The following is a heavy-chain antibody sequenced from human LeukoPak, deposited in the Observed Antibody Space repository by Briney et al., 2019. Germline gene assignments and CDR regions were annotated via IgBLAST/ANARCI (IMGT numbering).Heavy chain of an antibody. CDR2: ISYDGNSQ. CDR1: GFTFSLYA. CDR3: ARGRDRDYTSGWYDY. J-gene: IGHJ4*02. D-gene: IGHD6-19*01. Sequence: PGGSLRLSCADSGFTFSLYAMHWVRQAPGKGLEWVAVISYDGNSQKYADSVKGRFTISRDNSKNTVYLQMKSLRAEDTAVYYCARGRDRDYTSGWYDYWGQGTLVTVSS. V-gene: IGHV3-30-3*01.